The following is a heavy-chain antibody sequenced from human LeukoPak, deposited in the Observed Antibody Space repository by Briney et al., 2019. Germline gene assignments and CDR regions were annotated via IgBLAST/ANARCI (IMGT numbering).Heavy chain of an antibody. J-gene: IGHJ4*02. D-gene: IGHD2-2*01. Sequence: PSETLSLTCTVSGGSISSSSYYWGWIRQPPGKGLEWIGSIYYSGSTYYNPSLKSRVTISVDTSKNQFSLKLSSVTAADTAVYYCARQRGREYHFDYWGQGTQVTVSS. CDR2: IYYSGST. V-gene: IGHV4-39*01. CDR1: GGSISSSSYY. CDR3: ARQRGREYHFDY.